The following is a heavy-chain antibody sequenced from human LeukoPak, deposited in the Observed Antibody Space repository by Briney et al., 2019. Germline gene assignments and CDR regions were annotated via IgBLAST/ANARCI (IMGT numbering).Heavy chain of an antibody. V-gene: IGHV3-30*18. J-gene: IGHJ4*02. CDR1: GFTFSSYG. Sequence: GGSLRLSCAASGFTFSSYGMHWVRQAPGKGLEWVAVISYDGSNKYYADSVKGRLTISRDNSKNTLYLQMNSLRAEDTAVYYCAKIEGPYYDYVWGSYRNFDYWGQGTLVTVSS. CDR3: AKIEGPYYDYVWGSYRNFDY. D-gene: IGHD3-16*02. CDR2: ISYDGSNK.